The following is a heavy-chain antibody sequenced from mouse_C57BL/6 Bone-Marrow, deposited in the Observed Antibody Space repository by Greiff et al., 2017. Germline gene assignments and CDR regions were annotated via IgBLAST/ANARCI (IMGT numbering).Heavy chain of an antibody. CDR2: ILPGSGST. CDR3: FYGSSFDY. Sequence: LQESGAELMKPGASVKLSCKATGYTFTAYWIEWVKQRPGHGLEWIGEILPGSGSTNYNVKFKGKATFTADTSSNTAYMQLSSLTTEDSAIYYCFYGSSFDYWGQGTTLTVSS. D-gene: IGHD1-1*01. CDR1: GYTFTAYW. J-gene: IGHJ2*01. V-gene: IGHV1-9*01.